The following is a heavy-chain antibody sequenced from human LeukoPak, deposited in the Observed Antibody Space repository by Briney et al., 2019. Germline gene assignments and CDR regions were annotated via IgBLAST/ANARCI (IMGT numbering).Heavy chain of an antibody. CDR3: ARHQWHYYYYMGV. Sequence: PSETLSLTCTVSGGSISSSSYYWGWLRQPPGKGLEWIGSIYYSGDTYYNPSHKSRQVTISVDTSKNQFSLRLSSVTAADTAVYYCARHQWHYYYYMGVWGKGSTVTVSS. D-gene: IGHD6-19*01. CDR1: GGSISSSSYY. CDR2: IYYSGDT. J-gene: IGHJ6*03. V-gene: IGHV4-39*01.